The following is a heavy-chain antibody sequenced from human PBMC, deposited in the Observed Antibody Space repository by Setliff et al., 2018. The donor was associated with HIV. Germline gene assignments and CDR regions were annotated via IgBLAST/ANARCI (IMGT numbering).Heavy chain of an antibody. CDR3: ARDLLGGNFLLETFEI. V-gene: IGHV1-3*01. Sequence: GASVKVSCKASGYSFTSYTIHWVRQAPGQRLQWMGWVNAGDGTAKYSQKFQGRLTVTRDTSASIAYMQLSSLRSEDTAVYYCARDLLGGNFLLETFEIWGQGTMVTVSS. D-gene: IGHD1-7*01. CDR1: GYSFTSYT. CDR2: VNAGDGTA. J-gene: IGHJ3*02.